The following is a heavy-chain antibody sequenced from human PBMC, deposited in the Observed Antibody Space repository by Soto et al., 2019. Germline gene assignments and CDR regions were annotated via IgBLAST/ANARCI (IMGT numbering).Heavy chain of an antibody. CDR3: AKIIGDSQYSSGWEDRRDAFDI. CDR2: ISYDGSNK. CDR1: GFTFSSYG. D-gene: IGHD6-19*01. Sequence: GGSLRLSCAASGFTFSSYGMHWVRQAPGKGLEWVAVISYDGSNKYYADSVKGRFTISRDNSKNTLYLQMNSLRAEDTAVYYCAKIIGDSQYSSGWEDRRDAFDIWGQGTMVTGSS. J-gene: IGHJ3*02. V-gene: IGHV3-30*18.